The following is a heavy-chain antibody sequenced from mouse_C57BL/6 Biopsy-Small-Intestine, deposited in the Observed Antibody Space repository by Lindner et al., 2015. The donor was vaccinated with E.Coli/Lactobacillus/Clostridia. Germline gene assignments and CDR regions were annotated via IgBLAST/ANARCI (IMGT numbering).Heavy chain of an antibody. D-gene: IGHD2-2*01. V-gene: IGHV1-22*01. CDR1: GYTFTDYN. CDR2: INPNNGGT. J-gene: IGHJ2*01. CDR3: TMNGYDADY. Sequence: VQLQESGPELVKPGSSVKMSCKASGYTFTDYNMHWVRQSHGKGLEWIGYINPNNGGTTYNQKFKGKATLTVSKSSSTAYMELRSLTSEDSAVYYCTMNGYDADYWGQGTTLTVSS.